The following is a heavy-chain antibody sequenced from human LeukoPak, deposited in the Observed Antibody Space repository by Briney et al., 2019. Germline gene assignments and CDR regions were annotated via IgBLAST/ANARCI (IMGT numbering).Heavy chain of an antibody. CDR1: GGSISRYY. V-gene: IGHV4-59*01. CDR2: IYYSGST. J-gene: IGHJ3*02. Sequence: SETLSLTCTVSGGSISRYYWSWIRQPPGKGLEWIGCIYYSGSTNYNPSLKSRVTISVDTSKNQFSLKLSSVTAADTAVYYCARDPPSGSNAFDIWGQGTMVTVSS. CDR3: ARDPPSGSNAFDI. D-gene: IGHD3-22*01.